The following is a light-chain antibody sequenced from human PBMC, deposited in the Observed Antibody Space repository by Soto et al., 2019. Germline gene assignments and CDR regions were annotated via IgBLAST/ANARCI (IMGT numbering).Light chain of an antibody. CDR1: SSDVGGYNY. V-gene: IGLV2-14*03. CDR3: YSYTSSSTYV. Sequence: SVLTQPASVSGSPGQSITISCTGTSSDVGGYNYVSWYQQHPAKAPKVMIYDVSNRPSGVSNRFSGSKSGNTASLTISGLQAEDEADYYCYSYTSSSTYVFGTGTKATVL. CDR2: DVS. J-gene: IGLJ1*01.